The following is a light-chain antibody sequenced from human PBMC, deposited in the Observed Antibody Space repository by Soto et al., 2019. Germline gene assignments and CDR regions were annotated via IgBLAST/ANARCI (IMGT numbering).Light chain of an antibody. J-gene: IGLJ2*01. Sequence: QSALTQPRSVSGSPGQSVTISCTGTSSDVGGYNYVSWYQQHPGKAPKLMIYDVTQRPSGVPDRFSGSKSGNTASLTISGLQAEDEGDYYCATWDSRLRALLFGGGTKVTVL. CDR3: ATWDSRLRALL. V-gene: IGLV2-11*01. CDR1: SSDVGGYNY. CDR2: DVT.